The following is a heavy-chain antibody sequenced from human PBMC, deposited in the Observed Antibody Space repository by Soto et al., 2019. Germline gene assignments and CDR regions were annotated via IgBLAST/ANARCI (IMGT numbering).Heavy chain of an antibody. Sequence: QVQLQESVPGLLKPSQTLSLTCTVSGGSISSGDNYWSWIRQPPGKGLEWIWYIYYSGSTHYNPSLKSRVTISVDTSTNQFSLKLNSVTAADTAVYYCARDHYPSGSYGYFDYWGLGTLVTVSS. CDR1: GGSISSGDNY. CDR2: IYYSGST. CDR3: ARDHYPSGSYGYFDY. D-gene: IGHD3-10*01. V-gene: IGHV4-30-4*01. J-gene: IGHJ4*02.